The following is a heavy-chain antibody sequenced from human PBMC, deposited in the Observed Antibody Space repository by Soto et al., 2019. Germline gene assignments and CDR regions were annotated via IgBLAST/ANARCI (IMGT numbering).Heavy chain of an antibody. CDR1: GFTFSSYG. J-gene: IGHJ4*02. D-gene: IGHD2-2*01. CDR3: ARDLAAIVVVPAAMGSFDY. Sequence: QVQLVESGGGVVQPGRSLRLSCAASGFTFSSYGMHWVRQAPGKGLEWVAVIWYDGSNKYYADSVKGRFTISRDNSKNTLYLQMNSLRAEDTAVYYCARDLAAIVVVPAAMGSFDYWGQGTLVTVSS. V-gene: IGHV3-33*01. CDR2: IWYDGSNK.